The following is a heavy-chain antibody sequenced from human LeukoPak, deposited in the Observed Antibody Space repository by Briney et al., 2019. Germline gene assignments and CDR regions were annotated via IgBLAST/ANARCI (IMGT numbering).Heavy chain of an antibody. CDR3: ARGLDSSGWYEGPEYGYFDY. J-gene: IGHJ4*02. CDR1: GYTFTSYG. V-gene: IGHV1-18*01. Sequence: ASVKVSCKASGYTFTSYGISWVRQAPGQGLEWMGWISAYNGNTNYAQKLQGRVTMTTDTSTSTAYMELRSLSSDDTAVYYCARGLDSSGWYEGPEYGYFDYWGQGTLVTVSS. CDR2: ISAYNGNT. D-gene: IGHD6-19*01.